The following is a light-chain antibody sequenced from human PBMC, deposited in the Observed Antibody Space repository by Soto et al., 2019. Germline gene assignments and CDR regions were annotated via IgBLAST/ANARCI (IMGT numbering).Light chain of an antibody. Sequence: ETVLTQSPGTLSLSPGETATLSCRASQSLGSNSLVWYQQKPGQPPSLLISAVSNMATDVPDRFSGSGSGTDFTLTITRLESEDFAVYACQQYGNSPITFGQGTKLEIK. CDR2: AVS. CDR3: QQYGNSPIT. CDR1: QSLGSNS. V-gene: IGKV3-20*01. J-gene: IGKJ5*01.